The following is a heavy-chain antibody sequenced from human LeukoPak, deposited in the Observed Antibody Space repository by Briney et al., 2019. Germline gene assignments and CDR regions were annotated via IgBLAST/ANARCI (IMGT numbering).Heavy chain of an antibody. CDR2: IYHSGST. V-gene: IGHV4-38-2*02. CDR1: GDSMTSYY. J-gene: IGHJ6*02. Sequence: SETLSLTCTVSGDSMTSYYWGWIRQPPGKGLEWIGSIYHSGSTYYNPSLKSRVTISVDTSKNQFSLKLSSVTAADTAVYYCARDRGGDEFWYYGMDVWGQGTTVTVSS. CDR3: ARDRGGDEFWYYGMDV. D-gene: IGHD3-16*01.